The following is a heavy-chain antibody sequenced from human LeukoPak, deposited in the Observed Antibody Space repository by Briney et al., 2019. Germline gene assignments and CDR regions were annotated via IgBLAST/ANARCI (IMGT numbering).Heavy chain of an antibody. J-gene: IGHJ6*03. CDR3: ARVIVFRGYMDV. Sequence: GGSLRLSCAASGFTFSSYIMNWVRQAPGKGLEWVSSISSSSSHIYYADSVKGRFTISRDNAKNSLYLQMNSLRAEDTAVYYCARVIVFRGYMDVWGKGTTVTVSS. V-gene: IGHV3-21*01. D-gene: IGHD1-26*01. CDR2: ISSSSSHI. CDR1: GFTFSSYI.